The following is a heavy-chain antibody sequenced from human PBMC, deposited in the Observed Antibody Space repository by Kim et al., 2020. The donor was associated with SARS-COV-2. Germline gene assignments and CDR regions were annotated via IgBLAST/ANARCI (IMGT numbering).Heavy chain of an antibody. J-gene: IGHJ6*02. CDR3: AKEQGIAAADAGGYYYGMDV. Sequence: GRFTISRDNSKNSLYLQMNSLRTEDTALYYCAKEQGIAAADAGGYYYGMDVWGQGTTVTVSS. D-gene: IGHD6-13*01. V-gene: IGHV3-43*01.